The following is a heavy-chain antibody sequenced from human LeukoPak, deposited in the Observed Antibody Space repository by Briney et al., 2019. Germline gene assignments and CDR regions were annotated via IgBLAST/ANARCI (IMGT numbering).Heavy chain of an antibody. J-gene: IGHJ4*02. D-gene: IGHD3-10*01. V-gene: IGHV4-4*07. Sequence: RPSETLSLTCTVSGGSISSYYWSWIRQPAGKGLEWIGRIYTSGSTNYNPSLKSRVTMSVDTSKNQFSLKLSSVTAADTAAYYCAREEDYYGSGSPLDYWGQGTLVTVSS. CDR2: IYTSGST. CDR1: GGSISSYY. CDR3: AREEDYYGSGSPLDY.